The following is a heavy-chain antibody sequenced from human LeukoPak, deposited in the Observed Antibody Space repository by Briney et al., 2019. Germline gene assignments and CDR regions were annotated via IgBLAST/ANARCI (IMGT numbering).Heavy chain of an antibody. Sequence: PSETLSLTCTVSGGSISSYYWSWIRQPPGKGLEWIGYIYYSGSTNYNPSLKSRVTISVDTSKNQFSLKLSSVTAADTAVYYCAAQTGSFGGAFDIWGQGTMVFVSS. CDR2: IYYSGST. CDR1: GGSISSYY. J-gene: IGHJ3*02. D-gene: IGHD3-9*01. CDR3: AAQTGSFGGAFDI. V-gene: IGHV4-59*01.